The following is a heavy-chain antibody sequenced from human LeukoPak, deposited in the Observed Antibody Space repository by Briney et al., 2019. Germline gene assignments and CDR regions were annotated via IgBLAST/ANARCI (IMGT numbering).Heavy chain of an antibody. Sequence: GGSLRLSCAASGFTVSSNYMSWVRQAPGKGLEWVSVIYSGGSTYYADSVKHRFTISRDNSKNTLYLQMNSLRAEDTAVYYCASRGYSYGYWFDPWGQGTLVTVSS. CDR1: GFTVSSNY. J-gene: IGHJ5*02. CDR2: IYSGGST. V-gene: IGHV3-66*02. CDR3: ASRGYSYGYWFDP. D-gene: IGHD5-18*01.